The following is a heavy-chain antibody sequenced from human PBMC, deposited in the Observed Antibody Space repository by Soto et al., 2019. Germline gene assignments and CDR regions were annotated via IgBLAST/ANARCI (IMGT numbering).Heavy chain of an antibody. J-gene: IGHJ4*02. CDR1: GGSFSGYY. CDR3: ARYYCSGGSCYSRRHQYYFDY. CDR2: INHSGST. Sequence: QVQLQQWGAGLLKPSETLSLTCAVYGGSFSGYYWSWIRQPPGKGLEWIGEINHSGSTNYNPSLKSRVTISVDTSKNQFSLKLSSVTAADTAVYYCARYYCSGGSCYSRRHQYYFDYWGQGTLVTVSS. V-gene: IGHV4-34*01. D-gene: IGHD2-15*01.